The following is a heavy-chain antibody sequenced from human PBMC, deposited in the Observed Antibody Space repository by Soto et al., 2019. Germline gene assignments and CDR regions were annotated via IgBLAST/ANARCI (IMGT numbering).Heavy chain of an antibody. V-gene: IGHV3-33*01. D-gene: IGHD6-13*01. CDR2: IWYDGSNK. CDR3: ARYNIGAGGTTPGLRP. J-gene: IGHJ5*02. Sequence: PWGSLRLSCAASGFTFSSYGMHWFRQAPGKGLEGVAVIWYDGSNKYYADSVKGRFTISRDNSKNTLYLQMNSLRAEDTAVYYCARYNIGAGGTTPGLRPWAQGTLVPVSS. CDR1: GFTFSSYG.